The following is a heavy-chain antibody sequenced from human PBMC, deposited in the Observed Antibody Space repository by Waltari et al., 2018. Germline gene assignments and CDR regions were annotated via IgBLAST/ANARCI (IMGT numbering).Heavy chain of an antibody. D-gene: IGHD2-15*01. CDR1: GGTFSSYA. Sequence: QVQLVQSGAEVKKPGSSVKVSCKASGGTFSSYAISWVRQAPGQGLEWMGGSIPIFGTATYAQNFQGRVTITADESTSTAYMGLSSLRSEDTAVYYCASGCSGGSCYSGYWFDPWGQGTLVTVSS. V-gene: IGHV1-69*12. J-gene: IGHJ5*02. CDR3: ASGCSGGSCYSGYWFDP. CDR2: SIPIFGTA.